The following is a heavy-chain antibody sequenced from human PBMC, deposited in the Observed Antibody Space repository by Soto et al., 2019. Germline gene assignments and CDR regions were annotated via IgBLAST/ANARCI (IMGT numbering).Heavy chain of an antibody. J-gene: IGHJ6*02. CDR1: GFTFSSYG. V-gene: IGHV3-33*01. CDR3: ARPITMVRGVRRDGMDV. Sequence: QVQLVESGGGVVQPGRSLRLSCAASGFTFSSYGMHWVRQAPGKGLEWVAVIWYDGSNKYYADSVKGRFTISRDNSKNTLYLQMNSLRAEYTAVYYCARPITMVRGVRRDGMDVWGQGTTVTVYS. D-gene: IGHD3-10*01. CDR2: IWYDGSNK.